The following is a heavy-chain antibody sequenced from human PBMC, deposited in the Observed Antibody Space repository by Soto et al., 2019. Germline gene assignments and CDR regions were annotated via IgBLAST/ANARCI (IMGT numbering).Heavy chain of an antibody. V-gene: IGHV4-59*08. CDR1: GGSITNYY. CDR3: ARHGFGPLHGLVDV. J-gene: IGHJ6*02. D-gene: IGHD3-10*01. CDR2: INYDGYS. Sequence: QVQLQESGPGLVKPSETLSLTCTVSGGSITNYYCSWFRPPPGQGLVWIGYINYDGYSAYNLSLKRRVTLSMDASKTQFALRQESGTATDTAVEYCARHGFGPLHGLVDVWGPGTTVIVS.